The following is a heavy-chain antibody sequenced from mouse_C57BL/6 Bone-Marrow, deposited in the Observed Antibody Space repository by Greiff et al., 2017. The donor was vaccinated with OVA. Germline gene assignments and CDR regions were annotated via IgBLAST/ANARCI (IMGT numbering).Heavy chain of an antibody. Sequence: VQLQQSGAELVRPGASVKLSCTASGFNIKDDYMHWVKQRPEQGLEWIGWIDPENGDTEYASKFQGKATITADTSSNTAYLQLSSLTSEDTAVYYCTTSGYGSSLWGQGTSVTVSS. V-gene: IGHV14-4*01. D-gene: IGHD1-1*01. CDR1: GFNIKDDY. CDR2: IDPENGDT. J-gene: IGHJ4*01. CDR3: TTSGYGSSL.